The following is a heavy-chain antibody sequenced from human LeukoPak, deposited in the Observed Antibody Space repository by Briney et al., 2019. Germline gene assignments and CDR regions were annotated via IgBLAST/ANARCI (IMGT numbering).Heavy chain of an antibody. CDR3: ASLVGATVLDY. D-gene: IGHD1-26*01. V-gene: IGHV3-48*03. CDR1: GFTFSSYE. J-gene: IGHJ4*02. CDR2: ISSSGSTV. Sequence: GGSLRLSCAASGFTFSSYEMNWVRQAPGKGLEWVSYISSSGSTVYYADSVKDRFTISRDNAKNSLYLQMNSLRAEDTAVYYCASLVGATVLDYWGQGTLVTVSS.